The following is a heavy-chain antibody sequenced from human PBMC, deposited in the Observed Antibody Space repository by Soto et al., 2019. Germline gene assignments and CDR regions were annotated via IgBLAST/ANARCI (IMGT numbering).Heavy chain of an antibody. Sequence: EVQLVESGGGLVQPGGSLRLSCAASGFTFSSYWMSWVRQAPGKGLEWVANIKKDGSEKYYVDTVKGRFTISRDNAKNSLYLQMNSLRAEDTAVYYCARFSLYNWNHLVAFDIWGQGTMVTVSS. J-gene: IGHJ3*02. D-gene: IGHD1-20*01. V-gene: IGHV3-7*05. CDR2: IKKDGSEK. CDR1: GFTFSSYW. CDR3: ARFSLYNWNHLVAFDI.